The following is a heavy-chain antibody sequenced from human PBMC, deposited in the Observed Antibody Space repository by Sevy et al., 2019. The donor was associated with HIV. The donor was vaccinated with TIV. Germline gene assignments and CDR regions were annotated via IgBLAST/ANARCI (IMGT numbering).Heavy chain of an antibody. V-gene: IGHV3-21*01. J-gene: IGHJ1*01. D-gene: IGHD2-21*01. CDR1: GLSFSTFS. CDR2: ITTTGTYM. Sequence: GGSLRLSCAASGLSFSTFSMSWVRQAPGKGLEWVSSITTTGTYMYYADSVKGRFTTSRDNARNSLYLQLNSLRVEDTAVYYCATGTLLVLVPFQRWGQGTLVTVSS. CDR3: ATGTLLVLVPFQR.